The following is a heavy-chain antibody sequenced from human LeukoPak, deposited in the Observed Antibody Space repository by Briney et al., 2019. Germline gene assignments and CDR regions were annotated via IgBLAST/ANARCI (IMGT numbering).Heavy chain of an antibody. CDR1: GGSISSSGYY. CDR3: ARDGYLAADY. V-gene: IGHV4-39*07. J-gene: IGHJ4*02. D-gene: IGHD2-2*03. Sequence: SETLSLTCTVSGGSISSSGYYWGWIRQPPGKGLEWIGSIYYSGSTYYNPSLKSRVTISVDTSKNQFSLRLTSVTAADTAVYYCARDGYLAADYWGQGTLVTVSS. CDR2: IYYSGST.